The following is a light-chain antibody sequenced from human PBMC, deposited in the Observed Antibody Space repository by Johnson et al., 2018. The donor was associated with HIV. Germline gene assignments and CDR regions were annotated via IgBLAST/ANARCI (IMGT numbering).Light chain of an antibody. CDR2: DNN. V-gene: IGLV1-51*01. CDR3: ETWDTSLSAGV. CDR1: SSNVGSSF. Sequence: QSVLTQPPSVSAAPGQTVTISCSGSSSNVGSSFVSWYRQVPGTAPKLLIDDNNKRPSGIPDRFSGSKSGTSATLGITGLQTGAEADYYCETWDTSLSAGVFGTGTKVTVL. J-gene: IGLJ1*01.